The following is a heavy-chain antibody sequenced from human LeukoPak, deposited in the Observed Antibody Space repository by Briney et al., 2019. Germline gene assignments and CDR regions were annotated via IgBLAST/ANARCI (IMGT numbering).Heavy chain of an antibody. D-gene: IGHD3-3*01. CDR2: INPSGGST. CDR3: ARGLPYFWSGYYAFDY. J-gene: IGHJ4*02. CDR1: GYTFTSYY. Sequence: ASVKVSCKASGYTFTSYYMHWVRQAPGQGLEWMGIINPSGGSTSYAQKFQGRVTMTRNTSISTAYMELSSLRSEDTAVYYCARGLPYFWSGYYAFDYWGQGTLVTVSS. V-gene: IGHV1-46*01.